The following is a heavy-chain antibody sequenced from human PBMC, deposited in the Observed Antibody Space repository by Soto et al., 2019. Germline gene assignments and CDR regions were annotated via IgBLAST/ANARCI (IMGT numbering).Heavy chain of an antibody. Sequence: EVQLVESGGGLVQPGRSLRLSCAASGFTFDDFAMHWVRQAPGKGLEWVSGISWNGATMGYGDSVSGRFTISRDNTKNSLYLQMNSLRAEDTAIYYCVRARATDSRPDYWGQGTLVTVSS. J-gene: IGHJ4*02. CDR3: VRARATDSRPDY. CDR1: GFTFDDFA. CDR2: ISWNGATM. D-gene: IGHD3-22*01. V-gene: IGHV3-9*01.